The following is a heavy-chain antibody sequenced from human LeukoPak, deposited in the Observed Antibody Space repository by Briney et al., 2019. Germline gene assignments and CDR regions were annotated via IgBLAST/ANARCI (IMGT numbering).Heavy chain of an antibody. CDR1: GYTFTGYY. Sequence: ASVKVSCKASGYTFTGYYIHWVRQAPGQGLEWRGWINPNSGGTNYAQKFQGRVTMTRDTSINTAYMGLSRLTSDDTAVYYCARGHWFGQLLAPDYWGQGTLVTVSS. J-gene: IGHJ4*02. V-gene: IGHV1-2*02. CDR3: ARGHWFGQLLAPDY. CDR2: INPNSGGT. D-gene: IGHD3-10*01.